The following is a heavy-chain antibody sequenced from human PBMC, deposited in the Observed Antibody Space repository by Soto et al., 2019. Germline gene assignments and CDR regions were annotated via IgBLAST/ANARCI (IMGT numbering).Heavy chain of an antibody. CDR1: GGSISGYY. CDR3: ARDLWGYCGTDCYPLDV. J-gene: IGHJ6*02. V-gene: IGHV4-59*01. Sequence: SETLSLTCTVSGGSISGYYWSWIRQPPRKGLEWIGYMYNTGSTVYNPSFKSRVTISVDTSKNQFSLKLNSVTAADTAVYYCARDLWGYCGTDCYPLDVWGQGTTVTVS. D-gene: IGHD2-21*02. CDR2: MYNTGST.